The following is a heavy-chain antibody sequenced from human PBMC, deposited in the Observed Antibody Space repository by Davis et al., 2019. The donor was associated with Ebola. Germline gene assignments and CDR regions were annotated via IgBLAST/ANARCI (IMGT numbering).Heavy chain of an antibody. CDR2: ISWNSGSI. V-gene: IGHV3-9*01. Sequence: SLKISCAASGFTFSSYAMHWVRQAPGKGLEWVSGISWNSGSIGYADSVKGRFTISRDNAKNSLYLQMNSLRAEDTALYYCAKGIAAAGNLYYYGMDVWGQGTTVTVSS. J-gene: IGHJ6*02. CDR1: GFTFSSYA. D-gene: IGHD6-13*01. CDR3: AKGIAAAGNLYYYGMDV.